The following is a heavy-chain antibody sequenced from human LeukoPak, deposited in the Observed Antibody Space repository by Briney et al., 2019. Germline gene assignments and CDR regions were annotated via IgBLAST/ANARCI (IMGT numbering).Heavy chain of an antibody. Sequence: PSETLSLTCTVSGGSISSSSYYWGWIRQPPGKGLEWIGSIYYSGSTYSNPSLKGRVTISVDTSKNQFSLELSSVTAADTAVYYCASRYSSSWYAGDYWGQGTLVTVSS. J-gene: IGHJ4*02. CDR1: GGSISSSSYY. CDR3: ASRYSSSWYAGDY. D-gene: IGHD6-13*01. CDR2: IYYSGST. V-gene: IGHV4-39*01.